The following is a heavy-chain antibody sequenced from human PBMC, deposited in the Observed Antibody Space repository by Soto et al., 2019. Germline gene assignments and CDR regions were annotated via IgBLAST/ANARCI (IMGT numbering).Heavy chain of an antibody. CDR3: ARVSVPYYYGSRGWFDP. CDR1: GFTFSSYE. Sequence: GGSLRLSCAASGFTFSSYEMNWVRQAPGKGLEWVSYISSSGSTIYYADSVKGRFTISRDNAKNSLYLQMNSLRAEDTAVYYCARVSVPYYYGSRGWFDPRGQGTLVTVSS. J-gene: IGHJ5*02. CDR2: ISSSGSTI. V-gene: IGHV3-48*03. D-gene: IGHD3-10*01.